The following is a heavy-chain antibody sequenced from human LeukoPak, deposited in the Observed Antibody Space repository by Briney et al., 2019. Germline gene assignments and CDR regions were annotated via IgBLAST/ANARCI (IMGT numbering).Heavy chain of an antibody. CDR1: GGSISSYY. Sequence: SETLSLTCTVSGGSISSYYWSWIRQPPGKGLEWIGYIYYSGSINYNPSLKSRVTISVDTSKNQFSLKLSSVTAADTAVYYCARDRSGLRYFDLWGRGTLVTVSS. CDR2: IYYSGSI. D-gene: IGHD3-22*01. J-gene: IGHJ2*01. CDR3: ARDRSGLRYFDL. V-gene: IGHV4-59*01.